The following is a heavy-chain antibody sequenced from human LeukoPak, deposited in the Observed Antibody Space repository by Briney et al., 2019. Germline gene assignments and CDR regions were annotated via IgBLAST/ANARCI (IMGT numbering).Heavy chain of an antibody. Sequence: SETLSLTCTVSGGSISGFYWTWIRQSPGMGLEWIGYIYYDGGTEYNPSLKSRVNMSVDTFKNEFSLRVTSVTAADTAVYYCARDQNPTKWGQGLLVTISS. V-gene: IGHV4-59*01. D-gene: IGHD1-14*01. CDR1: GGSISGFY. CDR3: ARDQNPTK. CDR2: IYYDGGT. J-gene: IGHJ4*02.